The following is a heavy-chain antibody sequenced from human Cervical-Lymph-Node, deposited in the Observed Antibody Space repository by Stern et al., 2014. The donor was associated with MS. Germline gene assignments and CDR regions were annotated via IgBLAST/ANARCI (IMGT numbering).Heavy chain of an antibody. CDR2: INPSGGRS. CDR1: GYTFSTYC. J-gene: IGHJ4*02. V-gene: IGHV1-46*01. Sequence: VQLVESGAEVKKPGASVNVSCKASGYTFSTYCMHWVRQAPGRGLEWMGMINPSGGRSSYAQNFQGRVTLTRDTSTSTVYMELSSLTSEDTAVYYCARLRSGYDYGDYWGQGTLVTVPS. CDR3: ARLRSGYDYGDY. D-gene: IGHD5-12*01.